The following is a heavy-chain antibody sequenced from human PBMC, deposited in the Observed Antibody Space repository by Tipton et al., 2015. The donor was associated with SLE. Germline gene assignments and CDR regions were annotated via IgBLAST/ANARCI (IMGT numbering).Heavy chain of an antibody. CDR3: ARDRVSTPDS. CDR2: IRYDGSNK. V-gene: IGHV3-30*02. J-gene: IGHJ4*02. Sequence: SLRLSCAVSGFSFTYYGMHWVRQAPGKGLEWVAFIRYDGSNKYYADSVKGRFTISRDNSKNTLYLQMNSLRAEDTAVYYCARDRVSTPDSWGQGTLVTVSS. D-gene: IGHD6-13*01. CDR1: GFSFTYYG.